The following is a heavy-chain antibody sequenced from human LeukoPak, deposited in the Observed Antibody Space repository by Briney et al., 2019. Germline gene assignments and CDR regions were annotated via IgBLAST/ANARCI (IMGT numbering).Heavy chain of an antibody. CDR2: IYFSGTP. D-gene: IGHD6-13*01. CDR1: RGSIRTADYY. CDR3: ARTSSWYAGAWFDS. Sequence: SETLSLTCTVSRGSIRTADYYWAWVRQPPGEGLEWLGSIYFSGTPYYNPSLKSRVAVSIDASKNQFSLKVTSVNASDTAVYFCARTSSWYAGAWFDSWGQGTLVTVSS. J-gene: IGHJ5*01. V-gene: IGHV4-39*01.